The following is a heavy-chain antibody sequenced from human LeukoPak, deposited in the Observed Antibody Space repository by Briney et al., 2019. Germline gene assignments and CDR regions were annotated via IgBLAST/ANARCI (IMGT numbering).Heavy chain of an antibody. CDR2: ISWDGGST. D-gene: IGHD6-19*01. Sequence: GGSLRLSCAASGFTFDDYTMHWVRQAPGKGLEWVSLISWDGGSTYYADSVKGRFTISRDNSKNSLYLQMNSLRTEDTALYYCAKDINSSGWLHKGGFDYWGQGTLVTVSS. CDR3: AKDINSSGWLHKGGFDY. J-gene: IGHJ4*02. V-gene: IGHV3-43*01. CDR1: GFTFDDYT.